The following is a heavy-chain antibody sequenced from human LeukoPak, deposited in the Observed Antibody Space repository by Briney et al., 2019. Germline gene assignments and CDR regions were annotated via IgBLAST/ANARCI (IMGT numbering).Heavy chain of an antibody. V-gene: IGHV3-30-3*01. J-gene: IGHJ4*02. CDR2: ISYDGSNK. Sequence: QSGGSLRLSCAASGFTFSSYAMHWVRQAPGKGLEWVAVISYDGSNKYYADSVKGRFTISRDNSKNTLYLQMNSLRAEDTAVYYCAKVRLGGYSRPIDYWGQGTLVTVSS. D-gene: IGHD6-13*01. CDR1: GFTFSSYA. CDR3: AKVRLGGYSRPIDY.